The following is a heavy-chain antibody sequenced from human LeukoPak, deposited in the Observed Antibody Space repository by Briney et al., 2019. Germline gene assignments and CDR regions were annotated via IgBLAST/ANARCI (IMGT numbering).Heavy chain of an antibody. CDR3: ARCSVVWFGECNFDY. Sequence: QPGGSLRLSCAASGFTFSSYSVNWVRQAPGKGLEWVSYISSSSSTIYYADSVKGRFTISRDNAKNSLYLQMNSLRAEDTAVYYCARCSVVWFGECNFDYWGQGTLVTVSS. CDR2: ISSSSSTI. D-gene: IGHD3-10*01. CDR1: GFTFSSYS. J-gene: IGHJ4*02. V-gene: IGHV3-48*01.